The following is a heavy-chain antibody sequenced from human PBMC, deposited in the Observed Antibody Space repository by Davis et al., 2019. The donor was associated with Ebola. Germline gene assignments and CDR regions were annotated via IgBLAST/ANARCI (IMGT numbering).Heavy chain of an antibody. Sequence: GESLKISCAASGFTFSSYGMHWVRQAPGKGLEWVAVIWYDGSNKYYADSVKGRFTISRDNSKNTLYLQMNSLRAEDTAVYYCARAIYSSGWYLGWGQGTLVTVSS. CDR2: IWYDGSNK. CDR1: GFTFSSYG. J-gene: IGHJ4*02. V-gene: IGHV3-33*01. CDR3: ARAIYSSGWYLG. D-gene: IGHD6-19*01.